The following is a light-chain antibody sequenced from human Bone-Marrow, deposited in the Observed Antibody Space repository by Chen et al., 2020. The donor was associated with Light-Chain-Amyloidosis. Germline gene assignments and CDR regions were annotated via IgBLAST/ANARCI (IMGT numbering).Light chain of an antibody. V-gene: IGLV2-14*01. CDR3: SSYTITNTLV. J-gene: IGLJ1*01. CDR1: SSDVGGDNH. Sequence: QSALTQPASVSGSPGQSITISCTGTSSDVGGDNHVSWYQQHPDKAPKLMIYEVTNRPSWVPDRFSGSKSDNTVSLTISGLQPEDEADYFISSYTITNTLVFGSGTRVTVL. CDR2: EVT.